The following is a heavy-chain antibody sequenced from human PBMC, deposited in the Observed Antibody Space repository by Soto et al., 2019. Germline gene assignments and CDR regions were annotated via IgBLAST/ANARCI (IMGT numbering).Heavy chain of an antibody. Sequence: PSETLSLTCTVSGGSISSYYWSWIRQPPGKGLEWIGYIYYSGRTNYNPSLKSQVTKSEDTSKNQFSIKLSSVTAVDTAVYYCARGRIQLWYPFDYWGQGTLVTVSS. V-gene: IGHV4-59*12. J-gene: IGHJ4*02. CDR3: ARGRIQLWYPFDY. CDR1: GGSISSYY. CDR2: IYYSGRT. D-gene: IGHD5-18*01.